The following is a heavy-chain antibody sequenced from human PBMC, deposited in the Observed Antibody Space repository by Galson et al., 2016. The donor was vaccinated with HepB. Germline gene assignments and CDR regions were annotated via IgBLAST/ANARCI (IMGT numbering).Heavy chain of an antibody. J-gene: IGHJ4*02. CDR2: RNTVNGEI. V-gene: IGHV1-3*04. CDR3: ARGYGSVSFLIQY. Sequence: KLSCTAAGYSFTNYAMHWVRQAPGHRLKWLSWRNTVNGEIVYTHKFQDRVTITRDPSASSIYMEISNRRSEDTAVYYCARGYGSVSFLIQYWGQGTQLTVSS. D-gene: IGHD3-10*01. CDR1: GYSFTNYA.